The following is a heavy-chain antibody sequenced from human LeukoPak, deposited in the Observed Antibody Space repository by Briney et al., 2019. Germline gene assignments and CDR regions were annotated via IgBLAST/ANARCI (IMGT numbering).Heavy chain of an antibody. CDR3: ARAPGYCSGGSCYSGGFDFDY. CDR1: GFTFNTYT. CDR2: ISTSSSYI. J-gene: IGHJ4*02. Sequence: PGGSLRLSCAASGFTFNTYTMNWVRQAPGKGLEWVSSISTSSSYIYYADSVKGRFTISRDNAKNSLYLQMNSLRAEDTAVYYCARAPGYCSGGSCYSGGFDFDYWGQGTLVTVSS. V-gene: IGHV3-21*01. D-gene: IGHD2-15*01.